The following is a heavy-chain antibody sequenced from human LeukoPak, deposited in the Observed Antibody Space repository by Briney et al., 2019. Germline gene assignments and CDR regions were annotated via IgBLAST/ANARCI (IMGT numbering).Heavy chain of an antibody. CDR3: AREIVVVVAAIYYYYGMDV. CDR1: GFTFSDYY. J-gene: IGHJ6*02. CDR2: ISSSGSTI. V-gene: IGHV3-11*01. Sequence: PGGSLRLSCAASGFTFSDYYMSWIRQAPGKGLEWVSYISSSGSTIYYADSVKGRFTISRDNAKNSLYLQMNSLRAEDTAVYYCAREIVVVVAAIYYYYGMDVWGQGTTVTVSS. D-gene: IGHD2-15*01.